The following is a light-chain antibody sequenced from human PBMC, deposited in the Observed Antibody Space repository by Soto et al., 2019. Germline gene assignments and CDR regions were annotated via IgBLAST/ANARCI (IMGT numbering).Light chain of an antibody. CDR2: GAS. Sequence: EIVMKQSPATLSVSPGERATLSCRASQSINSHLAWYQQKPGQPPRLLIYGASTRATGIPARFSGSESGTEFILTISSLQSEDFAVYYCQQYNNWPKTFGQGTKVEIK. V-gene: IGKV3-15*01. CDR3: QQYNNWPKT. J-gene: IGKJ1*01. CDR1: QSINSH.